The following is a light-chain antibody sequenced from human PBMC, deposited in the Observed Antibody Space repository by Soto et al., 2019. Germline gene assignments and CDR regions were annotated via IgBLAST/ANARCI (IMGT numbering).Light chain of an antibody. CDR2: GAS. V-gene: IGKV3-15*01. CDR1: QSVSSN. J-gene: IGKJ1*01. Sequence: EIVMTQSPASPSVSRGERATFSCRASQSVSSNLAWYQQKPGQAPRLLIYGASTRSNGIPARFSGSGSETEYTLTISSLQSEDFAVYYCQQYNNWPRTFGQRTKVEIK. CDR3: QQYNNWPRT.